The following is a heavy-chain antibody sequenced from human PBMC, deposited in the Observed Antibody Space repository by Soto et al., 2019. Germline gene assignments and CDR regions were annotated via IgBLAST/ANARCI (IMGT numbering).Heavy chain of an antibody. V-gene: IGHV4-39*01. D-gene: IGHD1-7*01. Sequence: PSETLSLTCSVSGDSISSSSYNWGWIRQSPGKALEFRQPPGKGLEWIASIYYTGSTYYSPSLKSRVTISVDASKNQFSLKLSSVTAADTAVYYCARGRTWFFDFWGQGTLVTSPQ. CDR2: IYYTGST. J-gene: IGHJ4*02. CDR3: ARGRTWFFDF. CDR1: GDSISSSSYN.